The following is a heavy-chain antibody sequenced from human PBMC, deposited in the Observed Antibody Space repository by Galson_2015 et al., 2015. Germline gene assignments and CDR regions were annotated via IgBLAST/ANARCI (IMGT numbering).Heavy chain of an antibody. D-gene: IGHD6-19*01. CDR3: ASESSGWYGQGLGY. CDR2: ISGSGGST. Sequence: LSCAASGFTFSSYAMSWVRQAPGKGLEWVSAISGSGGSTYYADSVKGRFTISRDNSKNTLYLQTNSLRAEDTAVYYCASESSGWYGQGLGYWGQGTLVTVSS. J-gene: IGHJ4*02. V-gene: IGHV3-23*01. CDR1: GFTFSSYA.